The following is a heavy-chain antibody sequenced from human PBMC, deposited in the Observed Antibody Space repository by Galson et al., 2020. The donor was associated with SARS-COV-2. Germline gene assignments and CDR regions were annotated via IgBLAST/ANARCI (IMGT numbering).Heavy chain of an antibody. J-gene: IGHJ2*01. CDR1: GGSISSGGYY. D-gene: IGHD4-17*01. Sequence: SETLSLTCTVSGGSISSGGYYWSWIRQHPGTGLEWIGYIYYSGSTYYNPSLMSRVTISLDTSKDEFYLRLNSVTAADTAVYYCATIPIYGIYWYFDLWGRGTLVSVSS. CDR3: ATIPIYGIYWYFDL. V-gene: IGHV4-30-4*08. CDR2: IYYSGST.